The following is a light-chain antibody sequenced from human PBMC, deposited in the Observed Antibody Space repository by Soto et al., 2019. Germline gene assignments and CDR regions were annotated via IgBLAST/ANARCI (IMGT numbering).Light chain of an antibody. J-gene: IGKJ2*01. CDR1: QSVSASF. V-gene: IGKV3-20*01. CDR3: QQYGTSPPEYT. CDR2: GAS. Sequence: EMVLTQSPGTLSLSTGERATLSCRASQSVSASFLAWYQQKPGQAPRLLIYGASSRATGIPDSFSGGGSETDFTLTISRLEPEDFAVDDCQQYGTSPPEYTFGQGTKLEIK.